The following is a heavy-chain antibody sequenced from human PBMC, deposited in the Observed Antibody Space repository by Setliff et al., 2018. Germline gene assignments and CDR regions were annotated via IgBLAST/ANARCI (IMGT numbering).Heavy chain of an antibody. CDR1: GGPFRSYA. Sequence: SVKVCKISGGPFRSYAINWVRQAPGQGLEWMGGIIPIFDRTNYAQKFQGRLTISADESTTTAYMDLTSLRSEDTAVYYCARSVGGLGEIPRAYYYHMDVWGNGTRVTVSS. D-gene: IGHD3-10*01. CDR2: IIPIFDRT. J-gene: IGHJ6*03. V-gene: IGHV1-69*13. CDR3: ARSVGGLGEIPRAYYYHMDV.